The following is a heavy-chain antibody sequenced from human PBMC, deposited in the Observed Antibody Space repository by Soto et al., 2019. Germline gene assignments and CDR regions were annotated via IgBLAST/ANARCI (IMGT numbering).Heavy chain of an antibody. CDR1: VFTFISYG. Sequence: GGSLRLSCASSVFTFISYGMHWVRQAPGKGLEWVAVISYDGSNKYYADSVKGRFTISRDNSKNTLYLQMNSLRAEDTAVYYCAKDREGATDYDYWGQGTLVTVSS. J-gene: IGHJ4*02. V-gene: IGHV3-30*18. D-gene: IGHD1-26*01. CDR3: AKDREGATDYDY. CDR2: ISYDGSNK.